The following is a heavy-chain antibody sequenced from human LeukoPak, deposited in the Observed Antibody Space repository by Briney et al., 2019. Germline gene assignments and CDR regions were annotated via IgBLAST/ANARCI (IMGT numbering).Heavy chain of an antibody. CDR3: ARLRLLTGISFDY. J-gene: IGHJ4*02. Sequence: ASVKVSCKASGYTFTGYYIHWVRQAPGQGLEWMGWINPKSGDTDYAQRFRGRVTMTRDTSISTAYMELSRVRSDDTAVYYCARLRLLTGISFDYWGQGTLVTVSS. D-gene: IGHD7-27*01. CDR2: INPKSGDT. V-gene: IGHV1-2*02. CDR1: GYTFTGYY.